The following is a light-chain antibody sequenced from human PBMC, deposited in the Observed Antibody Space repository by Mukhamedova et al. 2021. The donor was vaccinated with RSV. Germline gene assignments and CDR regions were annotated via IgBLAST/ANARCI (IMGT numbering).Light chain of an antibody. V-gene: IGKV1-33*01. J-gene: IGKJ4*01. CDR3: QQYDTLPLT. CDR2: ASS. Sequence: QQEPGKAPKLLISASSHSETAVPSRFSGSGSGTDFTFTTSSLQPADIATYYCQQYDTLPLTFGGGTKVEIK.